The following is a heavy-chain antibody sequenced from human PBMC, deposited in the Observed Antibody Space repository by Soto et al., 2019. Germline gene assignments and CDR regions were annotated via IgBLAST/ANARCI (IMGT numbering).Heavy chain of an antibody. CDR1: GDSISSYY. J-gene: IGHJ4*02. Sequence: QVQLQGSGPGLLKPSETLSLTCTVSGDSISSYYWSWIRQPPGKGLEWIGYIYYSGSTNYNPSLKSRVTISVDPFQNQFSLKLSSVTAADTAAYYWARSNGDYGDYWRQGTLVTVSS. CDR2: IYYSGST. D-gene: IGHD4-17*01. CDR3: ARSNGDYGDY. V-gene: IGHV4-59*01.